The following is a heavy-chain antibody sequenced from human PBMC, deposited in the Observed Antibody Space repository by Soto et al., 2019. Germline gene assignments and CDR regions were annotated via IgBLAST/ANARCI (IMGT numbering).Heavy chain of an antibody. V-gene: IGHV3-7*05. Sequence: GGSLRLSCAASGFTFSSYWMSWVRQAPGKGLEWVANIKQDGSEKYYVDSVKGRFTISRDNAKNSLYLQMNSLRAEDTAVYYCARGYDILTGYTRPSDSYYFDYWGQGTLVTVSS. CDR1: GFTFSSYW. CDR2: IKQDGSEK. D-gene: IGHD3-9*01. J-gene: IGHJ4*02. CDR3: ARGYDILTGYTRPSDSYYFDY.